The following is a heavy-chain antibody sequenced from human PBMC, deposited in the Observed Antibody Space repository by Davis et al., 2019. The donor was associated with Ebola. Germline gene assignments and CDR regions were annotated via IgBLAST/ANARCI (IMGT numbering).Heavy chain of an antibody. V-gene: IGHV1-2*02. CDR2: INPHGGGT. CDR3: ARGRSSSRWAFDI. J-gene: IGHJ3*02. CDR1: GYTFTGHY. D-gene: IGHD6-13*01. Sequence: ASVKVSCKASGYTFTGHYMHWVRQAPGQGLEWMGWINPHGGGTKYAQRFQDRVNMTRDMSISTAYMDLSRLKSDDTAVYYCARGRSSSRWAFDIWGQRTMVTVSS.